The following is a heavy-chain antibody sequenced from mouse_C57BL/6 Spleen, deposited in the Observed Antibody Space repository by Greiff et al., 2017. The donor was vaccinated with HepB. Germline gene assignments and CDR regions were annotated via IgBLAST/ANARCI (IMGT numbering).Heavy chain of an antibody. D-gene: IGHD3-1*01. Sequence: VQLQQSGAELVMPGASVKLSCKASGYTFTSYWMHWVKQRPGQGLEWIGEIDPSDSYTNYNQKFKGKSTLTVDKSSSTAYMQLSSLTSADSAVYYCARTSDAFYAMDYWGQGTSVTVSS. CDR1: GYTFTSYW. CDR3: ARTSDAFYAMDY. V-gene: IGHV1-69*01. J-gene: IGHJ4*01. CDR2: IDPSDSYT.